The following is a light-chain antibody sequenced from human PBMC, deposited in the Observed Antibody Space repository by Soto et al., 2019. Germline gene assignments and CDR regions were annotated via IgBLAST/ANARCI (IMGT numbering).Light chain of an antibody. CDR2: DVN. Sequence: QSALTQPASVSGSPGQAITISCTGTSSDVGGYDYVSWYQQLPGKAPKLLIYDVNNRPSGVSHRFSGSKSGNTASLTISGLQAEDEADYYCSSYTGSSTFVFGTGTKLTAL. J-gene: IGLJ1*01. V-gene: IGLV2-14*01. CDR1: SSDVGGYDY. CDR3: SSYTGSSTFV.